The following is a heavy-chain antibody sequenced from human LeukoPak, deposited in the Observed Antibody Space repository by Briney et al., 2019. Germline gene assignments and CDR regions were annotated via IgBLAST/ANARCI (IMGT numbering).Heavy chain of an antibody. CDR2: IYYSGST. CDR3: SRSRASGCQSIIDY. D-gene: IGHD6-13*01. Sequence: PSETLSLTCTVSGGSISNYFRNWIRQPPGKGLEWIGYIYYSGSTNYNPSLKSRVTISVDTSKNQFSLKLRSVTAADTAVYYCSRSRASGCQSIIDYWGQGTLVTVSS. J-gene: IGHJ4*02. V-gene: IGHV4-59*08. CDR1: GGSISNYF.